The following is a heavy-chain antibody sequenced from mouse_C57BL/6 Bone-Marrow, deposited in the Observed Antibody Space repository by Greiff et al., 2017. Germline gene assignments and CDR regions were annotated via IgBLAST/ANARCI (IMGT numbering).Heavy chain of an antibody. CDR1: GFNIKDDY. CDR3: TTSRYFDV. J-gene: IGHJ1*03. Sequence: VQLKESGAELVRPGASVKLSCTASGFNIKDDYMHWVKQRPEQGLEWIGWIDPENGDTEYASKFQGKATITADTSSNTAYLQLSSLTSEDTAVYYCTTSRYFDVWGTGTTVTGSS. CDR2: IDPENGDT. V-gene: IGHV14-4*01.